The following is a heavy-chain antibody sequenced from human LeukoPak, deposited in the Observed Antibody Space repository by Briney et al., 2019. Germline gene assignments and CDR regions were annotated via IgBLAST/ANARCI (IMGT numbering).Heavy chain of an antibody. CDR2: INPSSGGT. CDR1: GYTFTGYY. D-gene: IGHD2-15*01. CDR3: ARGYCSGGSCYFFAY. Sequence: ASVKVSCKASGYTFTGYYMHWVRQAPGQGLEWMGRINPSSGGTNYAQKFQGRVTMTRDTSISTAYMELSRLRSDDTAVYYCARGYCSGGSCYFFAYWGQGTLVTVSS. V-gene: IGHV1-2*06. J-gene: IGHJ4*02.